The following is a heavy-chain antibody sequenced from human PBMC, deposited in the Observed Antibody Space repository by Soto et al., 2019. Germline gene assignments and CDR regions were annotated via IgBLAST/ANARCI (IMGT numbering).Heavy chain of an antibody. Sequence: GGSLRLSCAASGFSVSNNYMSWVRQAPGKGLEWVSVIYSGGSTYYADSVKARFTISRDNSKNTLYLQMNSLRAEDMAVYYCARDPTVTVDYWGQGTLVTVSS. J-gene: IGHJ4*02. CDR2: IYSGGST. CDR1: GFSVSNNY. D-gene: IGHD4-4*01. V-gene: IGHV3-66*01. CDR3: ARDPTVTVDY.